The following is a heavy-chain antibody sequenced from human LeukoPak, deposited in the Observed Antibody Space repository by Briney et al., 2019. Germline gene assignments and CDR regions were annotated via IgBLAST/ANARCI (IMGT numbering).Heavy chain of an antibody. CDR2: INHSGST. Sequence: SETLSLTCAVYGGSFSGYYWSWIRQPPGKGLEWIGEINHSGSTNYNPSLKSRVTISVDTSKNKFSLKLSSVTAADTAVYYCARAHYYDSSGYPLWGQGTLVTVSS. D-gene: IGHD3-22*01. J-gene: IGHJ4*02. CDR1: GGSFSGYY. V-gene: IGHV4-34*01. CDR3: ARAHYYDSSGYPL.